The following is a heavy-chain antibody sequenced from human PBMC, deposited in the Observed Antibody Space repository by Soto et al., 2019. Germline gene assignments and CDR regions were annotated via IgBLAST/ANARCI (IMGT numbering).Heavy chain of an antibody. CDR3: ARVGEGYCTNGVCFPAPLFDY. J-gene: IGHJ4*02. CDR1: GGSISSSSYY. Sequence: SETLSLTCTVSGGSISSSSYYWGWIRQHPGKGLEWIGYIYYSGSTYYNPSLKSRVTISVDTSKNQFSLKLSSVTAADTAVYYCARVGEGYCTNGVCFPAPLFDYWGQGTLVTVSS. V-gene: IGHV4-31*03. D-gene: IGHD2-8*01. CDR2: IYYSGST.